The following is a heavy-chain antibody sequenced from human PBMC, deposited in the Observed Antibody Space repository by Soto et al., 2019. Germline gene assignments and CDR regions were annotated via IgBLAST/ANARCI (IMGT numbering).Heavy chain of an antibody. Sequence: SETLSLTCTVCGGSISSYYWSWIRQPPGKGLEWIGYIYYSGSTNYNPSLKSRVTISVDTSKNQFSLKLSSVTAADTAVYYCARQGDSSGYCFDYWGQGTLVTVS. CDR1: GGSISSYY. CDR3: ARQGDSSGYCFDY. D-gene: IGHD3-22*01. J-gene: IGHJ4*02. CDR2: IYYSGST. V-gene: IGHV4-59*08.